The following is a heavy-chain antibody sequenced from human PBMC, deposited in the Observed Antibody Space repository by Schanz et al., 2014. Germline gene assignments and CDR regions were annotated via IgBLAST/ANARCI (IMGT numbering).Heavy chain of an antibody. CDR1: GYTFVSYS. CDR2: INPSGGGT. D-gene: IGHD3-10*01. Sequence: QVQLVQSGAEVKKPGASVKVSCKASGYTFVSYSMHWVRQAPGQGLEWMGIINPSGGGTSYALRFQDRVTVTRDTSISTAYMELSRLRSDDSAVYYCARAKRFGDMDVWGQGTTVTVSS. V-gene: IGHV1-46*01. CDR3: ARAKRFGDMDV. J-gene: IGHJ6*02.